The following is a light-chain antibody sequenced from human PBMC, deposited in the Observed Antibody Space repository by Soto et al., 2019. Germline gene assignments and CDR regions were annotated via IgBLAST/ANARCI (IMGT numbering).Light chain of an antibody. CDR3: QAWDSSSCV. Sequence: SYELTQPPSVSVSPGQTASITCSGDKLGDKYARWYQQKPGQSPVLVIYQDSKRPSGIPERFSGSNSGNTATLTISGTQAMDEADYYCQAWDSSSCVFGGGTKLTVL. V-gene: IGLV3-1*01. J-gene: IGLJ2*01. CDR1: KLGDKY. CDR2: QDS.